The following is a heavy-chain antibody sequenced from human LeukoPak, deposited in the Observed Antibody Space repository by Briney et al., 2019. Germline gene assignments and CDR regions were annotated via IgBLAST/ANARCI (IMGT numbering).Heavy chain of an antibody. J-gene: IGHJ5*02. CDR3: ARYSGYDDGNWFDP. CDR1: GYAFTSYG. V-gene: IGHV1-18*01. Sequence: ASVKVSCKASGYAFTSYGISWVRQAPGQGLEWMGWISAYNGNTNYAQKLQGRVTMTTDTSTSTAYMELRSLRSDDTAVYYCARYSGYDDGNWFDPWGQGTLVTVSS. CDR2: ISAYNGNT. D-gene: IGHD5-12*01.